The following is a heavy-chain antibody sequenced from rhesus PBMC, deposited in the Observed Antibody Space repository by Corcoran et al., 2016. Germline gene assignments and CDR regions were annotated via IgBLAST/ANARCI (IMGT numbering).Heavy chain of an antibody. CDR2: ISVSLWST. CDR3: ARESSSGHYFDY. Sequence: QVQLQESGPGLVKPSETLSLPCAVSGGSVSSSNWWSWIRQPTGKVLEWIGYISVSLWSTYYNPTLKSRVTISPDKSRNKLSLNLSAVNAADTAVYYCARESSSGHYFDYWGQGVLVTVSS. CDR1: GGSVSSSNW. V-gene: IGHV4-65*01. J-gene: IGHJ4*01. D-gene: IGHD6-31*01.